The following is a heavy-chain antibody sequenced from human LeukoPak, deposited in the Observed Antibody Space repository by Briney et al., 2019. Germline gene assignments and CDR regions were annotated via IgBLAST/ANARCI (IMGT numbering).Heavy chain of an antibody. V-gene: IGHV4-59*01. CDR2: IHYSGSS. J-gene: IGHJ4*02. CDR3: ARGERLGPDF. D-gene: IGHD1-1*01. Sequence: SETLSLTCTVSGDSIIGYYWCWIRQPPGKGLEWIGYIHYSGSSNYNPSLQSRVTISVDTSRGHFSLKLSSATAADTAVYYCARGERLGPDFWSQGTLVTVSS. CDR1: GDSIIGYY.